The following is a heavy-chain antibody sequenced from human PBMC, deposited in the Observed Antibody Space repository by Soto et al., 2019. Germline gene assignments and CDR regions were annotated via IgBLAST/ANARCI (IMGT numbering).Heavy chain of an antibody. Sequence: QITLKESGPTLVNPTQTLTLTCSFSGFSLSTIRVGVAWIRQPPGKALEWLAIIYWDDDRRYNPSLKTRLAITKDTYKNQVVLTMTNLDPGDTATYYCAHIMITWGGVSALDAFDMWGQGTMVTVSS. CDR2: IYWDDDR. CDR3: AHIMITWGGVSALDAFDM. V-gene: IGHV2-5*02. J-gene: IGHJ3*02. D-gene: IGHD3-16*01. CDR1: GFSLSTIRVG.